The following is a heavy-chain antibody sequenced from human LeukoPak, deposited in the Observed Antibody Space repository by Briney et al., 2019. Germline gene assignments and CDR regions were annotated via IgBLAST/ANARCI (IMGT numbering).Heavy chain of an antibody. CDR1: GGSISSSSYY. CDR2: IYYSGST. D-gene: IGHD2-15*01. J-gene: IGHJ4*02. Sequence: PSETLSLTCTVSGGSISSSSYYWSWIRQPPGKGLEWIGSIYYSGSTYYNPSLKSRVTISVDTSKNQFSLKLSSVTAADTAVYYCARRSSADIVVDYWGQGTLVTVSS. CDR3: ARRSSADIVVDY. V-gene: IGHV4-39*01.